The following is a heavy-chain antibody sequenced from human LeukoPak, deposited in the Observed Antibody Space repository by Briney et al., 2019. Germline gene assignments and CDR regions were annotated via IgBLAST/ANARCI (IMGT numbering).Heavy chain of an antibody. CDR1: GFTFSNFW. Sequence: GGSLRLSCTASGFTFSNFWMGWVRQAPGKGLEWVANIKQDETEKFYLGSVKGRFTISRDNSKNTLYLQMNSLRAEDTAVYYCARDEVVPAAIPPGMDVWGQGTTVTVSS. J-gene: IGHJ6*02. V-gene: IGHV3-7*01. CDR3: ARDEVVPAAIPPGMDV. D-gene: IGHD2-2*02. CDR2: IKQDETEK.